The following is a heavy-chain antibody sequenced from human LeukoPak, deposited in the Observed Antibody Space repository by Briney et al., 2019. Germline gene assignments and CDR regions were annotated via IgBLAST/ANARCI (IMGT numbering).Heavy chain of an antibody. D-gene: IGHD2-15*01. J-gene: IGHJ4*02. CDR3: ARSPGDIVVVVAAPTDY. V-gene: IGHV1-46*01. CDR1: GYTFTSYY. Sequence: ASVKVSCKASGYTFTSYYMHWVRQAPGQGLEWMGIINPSGGSTSYAQKFQGRVTMTRDTSTSTVYMELSSLRSEDTAVYYCARSPGDIVVVVAAPTDYWGQGTLSPSPQ. CDR2: INPSGGST.